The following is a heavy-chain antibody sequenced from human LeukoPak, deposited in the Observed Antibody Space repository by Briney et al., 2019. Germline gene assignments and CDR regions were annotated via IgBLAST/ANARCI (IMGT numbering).Heavy chain of an antibody. J-gene: IGHJ5*02. CDR2: VFYTGST. CDR3: ARHRGYCSSTSCSYNWFDP. D-gene: IGHD2-2*03. CDR1: GGSLSSSTSY. V-gene: IGHV4-39*01. Sequence: SETLSLTCAVSGGSLSSSTSYWGWIRRPPGKGLDWIATVFYTGSTSYNPSLKGRITISVDTSKNQFSLKLSSVTAADTAVYYCARHRGYCSSTSCSYNWFDPWGQGTLVTVSS.